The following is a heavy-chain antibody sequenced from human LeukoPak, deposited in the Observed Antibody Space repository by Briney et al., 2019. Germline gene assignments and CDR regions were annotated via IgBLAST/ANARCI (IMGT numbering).Heavy chain of an antibody. CDR3: ARDPSDSSGREFDY. CDR1: GFTFSSYS. V-gene: IGHV3-48*04. CDR2: ISSSSSTI. D-gene: IGHD3-22*01. Sequence: GGSLRLSCAASGFTFSSYSMNWVRQAPGEGLEWVSYISSSSSTIYYADSVKGRFTISRDNAKNSLYLQMNSLRAEDTAVYYCARDPSDSSGREFDYWGQGTLVTVSS. J-gene: IGHJ4*02.